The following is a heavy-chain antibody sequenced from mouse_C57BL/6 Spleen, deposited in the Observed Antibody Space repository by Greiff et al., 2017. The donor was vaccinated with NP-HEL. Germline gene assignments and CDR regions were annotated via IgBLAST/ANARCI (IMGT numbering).Heavy chain of an antibody. V-gene: IGHV14-2*01. Sequence: VQLKESGAELVKPGASVKLSCTASGFNIKDYYMHWVKQRTEQGLEWIGRIDPEDGETKYAPKFQGKGTITADTSANTAYLQLSSLTSEDTAVYYCARVTTVLAYPYYYAMDYWGQGTSVTVSS. D-gene: IGHD1-1*01. CDR2: IDPEDGET. CDR1: GFNIKDYY. J-gene: IGHJ4*01. CDR3: ARVTTVLAYPYYYAMDY.